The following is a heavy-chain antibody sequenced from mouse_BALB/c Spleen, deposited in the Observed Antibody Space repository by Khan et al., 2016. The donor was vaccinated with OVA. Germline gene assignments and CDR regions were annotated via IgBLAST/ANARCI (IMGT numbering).Heavy chain of an antibody. CDR2: ISSGSSTI. Sequence: EVELVESGGGLVQPGGSRKLSCAASGFTFSNFGMHWVRQAPKKGLEWVAYISSGSSTIYYVDTVKGRFTISRDTPKNTLFLQMTSLRSEDTAIYYCARAGGNFLWYFDVWGAGTAVTVSS. V-gene: IGHV5-17*02. CDR3: ARAGGNFLWYFDV. D-gene: IGHD2-1*01. J-gene: IGHJ1*01. CDR1: GFTFSNFG.